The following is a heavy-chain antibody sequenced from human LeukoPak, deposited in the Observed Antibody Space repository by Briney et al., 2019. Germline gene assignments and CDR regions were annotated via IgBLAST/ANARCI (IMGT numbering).Heavy chain of an antibody. CDR2: IYPGDSDT. CDR1: WYSFSNYL. D-gene: IGHD6-19*01. Sequence: GGALKISLKGSWYSFSNYLIVWGGPMPRERPEWMGIIYPGDSDTRYSPSFQGQVTISADKSISTAYLQWSSLKASDTAMSYCARLSSPLAVAGEFDYWGQGTLVTVSS. J-gene: IGHJ4*02. CDR3: ARLSSPLAVAGEFDY. V-gene: IGHV5-51*01.